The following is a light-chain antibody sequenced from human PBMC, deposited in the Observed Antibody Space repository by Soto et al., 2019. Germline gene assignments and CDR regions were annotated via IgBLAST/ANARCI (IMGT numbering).Light chain of an antibody. CDR1: SSNIGAGYD. Sequence: QSALTQPPSVSGAPGQRVTISCTWSSSNIGAGYDVHWYQQLPGTAPKPLIYDNTNPPSGVPDRFSGSKSGTSASLAITGLQAEDEADYYCQSYDSSLRGSVFGSGTKLTLL. CDR3: QSYDSSLRGSV. V-gene: IGLV1-40*01. CDR2: DNT. J-gene: IGLJ1*01.